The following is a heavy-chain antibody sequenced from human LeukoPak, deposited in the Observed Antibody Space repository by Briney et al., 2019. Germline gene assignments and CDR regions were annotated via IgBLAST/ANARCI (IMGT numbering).Heavy chain of an antibody. CDR2: ISWNSGSI. CDR1: GFTFDDYA. Sequence: GGSLRLSCAASGFTFDDYAMHWVRQAPGKGLEWVSGISWNSGSIGYADSVKGRFTISRDNAKNSLYLQMNSLRAEDTALYYCAKVLADYCYYYGMDVWGQGTTVTVSS. J-gene: IGHJ6*02. CDR3: AKVLADYCYYYGMDV. V-gene: IGHV3-9*01.